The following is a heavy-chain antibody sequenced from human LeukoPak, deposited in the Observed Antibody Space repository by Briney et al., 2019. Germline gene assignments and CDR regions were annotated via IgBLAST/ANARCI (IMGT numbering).Heavy chain of an antibody. D-gene: IGHD5/OR15-5a*01. CDR2: IWYDGSNT. CDR3: ARDRSTTHFDY. J-gene: IGHJ4*02. Sequence: GGSLRLSCAASGFTFSSYGMHWVRQAPGKGLEWVAVIWYDGSNTYYADSVKGRFTISRDNSKNTLFLQMDSLRAEDTAVYYCARDRSTTHFDYWGQGTLVTVSS. V-gene: IGHV3-33*01. CDR1: GFTFSSYG.